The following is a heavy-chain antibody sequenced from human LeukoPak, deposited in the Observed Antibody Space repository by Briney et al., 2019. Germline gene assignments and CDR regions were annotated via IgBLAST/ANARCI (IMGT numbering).Heavy chain of an antibody. D-gene: IGHD3-22*01. CDR2: IYHSGST. V-gene: IGHV4-38-2*02. Sequence: SETLSLTCTVSGYSISSGYYWGWIRQPPGKGLEWIGSIYHSGSTYYNPSLKSRVTISVDTSKNQFSLKLSSVTAADTAVYYCARDWGSSLYYYDSSGYFYWGQGTLVTVSS. CDR3: ARDWGSSLYYYDSSGYFY. CDR1: GYSISSGYY. J-gene: IGHJ4*02.